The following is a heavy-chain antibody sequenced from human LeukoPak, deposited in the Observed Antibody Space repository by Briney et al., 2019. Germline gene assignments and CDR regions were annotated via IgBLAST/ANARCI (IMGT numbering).Heavy chain of an antibody. V-gene: IGHV4-31*03. CDR2: IYYSGST. Sequence: SQTLSLTCTVSGGSISSGGYYWSWIRQHPGKGLEWIGYIYYSGSTYYNPSLKSRVTISVDTSKNQFSLKLSSVTAADTAVYYCARDRTVPSQSLNYYYGMDVWGQGTTVTVSS. D-gene: IGHD4-17*01. CDR3: ARDRTVPSQSLNYYYGMDV. CDR1: GGSISSGGYY. J-gene: IGHJ6*02.